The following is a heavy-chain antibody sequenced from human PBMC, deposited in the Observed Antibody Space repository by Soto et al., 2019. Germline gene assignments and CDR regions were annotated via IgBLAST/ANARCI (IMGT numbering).Heavy chain of an antibody. J-gene: IGHJ4*02. Sequence: GASVKVSCKASGGTFSSYAISWVRQEPGQGLEWMGGIIPIFDTANYAQKFQGRVTITADESTSTAYMELSSLRSEDTAVYYCARDIVAGGIVGAEYYFDYWGQGTLVTVSS. CDR2: IIPIFDTA. D-gene: IGHD1-26*01. V-gene: IGHV1-69*13. CDR3: ARDIVAGGIVGAEYYFDY. CDR1: GGTFSSYA.